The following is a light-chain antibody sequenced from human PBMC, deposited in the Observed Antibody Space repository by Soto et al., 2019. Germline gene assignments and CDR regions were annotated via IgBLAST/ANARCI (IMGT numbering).Light chain of an antibody. J-gene: IGKJ5*01. V-gene: IGKV1-5*03. CDR3: QQYSDWPPIT. CDR2: KAS. CDR1: QSISSW. Sequence: DIQMTQSPSTLSASVGDRVTITCRASQSISSWLAWYQQKPGKAPKLLIYKASSLESGVPSRFSGSGSGTDFTLTISSLQPEDFAIYYCQQYSDWPPITFGQGTRLEI.